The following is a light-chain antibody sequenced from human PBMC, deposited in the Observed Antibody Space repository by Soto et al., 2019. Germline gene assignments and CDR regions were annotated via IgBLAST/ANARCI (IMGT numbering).Light chain of an antibody. J-gene: IGKJ1*01. Sequence: EIVLKQSPATLSLSPGERVTLSCRASQSISSNLAWFQQKPGQAPSLLIYRASTRIAGVPDRFSGSGSGTEFTLTISSLQSEDFAVYYCHQYDNWPKTFGQGTKVDIK. CDR1: QSISSN. V-gene: IGKV3-15*01. CDR2: RAS. CDR3: HQYDNWPKT.